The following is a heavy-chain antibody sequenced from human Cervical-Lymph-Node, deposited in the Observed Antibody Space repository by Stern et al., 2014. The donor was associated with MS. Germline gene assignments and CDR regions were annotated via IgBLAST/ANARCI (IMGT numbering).Heavy chain of an antibody. CDR2: IYNSGAT. J-gene: IGHJ5*02. CDR1: GDSITSGGHY. CDR3: ASRWSGTYYGQNWFDP. V-gene: IGHV4-31*03. D-gene: IGHD1-26*01. Sequence: QVQLQESGPGLVKLSQTLSLTCTVSGDSITSGGHYWSWIRQHPGKGLTWIGYIYNSGATFYNPSLKGRVTISLDTSENQFSLKLSSVTAADTAIYYCASRWSGTYYGQNWFDPWGQGILVTVSS.